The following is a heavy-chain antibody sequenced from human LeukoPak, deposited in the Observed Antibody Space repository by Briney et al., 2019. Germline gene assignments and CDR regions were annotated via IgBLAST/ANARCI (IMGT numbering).Heavy chain of an antibody. CDR2: ISSSGSTI. D-gene: IGHD5-18*01. J-gene: IGHJ4*02. Sequence: PGGSVRLSCAASGYTFSNYYMSWIRQAPGEGLEWVSYISSSGSTIYYADSVKGRFTISRGNAKNSLYLQMNSLRAEDTAVYYCARARGYSYGYLDYWGQGTLVPVSS. V-gene: IGHV3-11*01. CDR3: ARARGYSYGYLDY. CDR1: GYTFSNYY.